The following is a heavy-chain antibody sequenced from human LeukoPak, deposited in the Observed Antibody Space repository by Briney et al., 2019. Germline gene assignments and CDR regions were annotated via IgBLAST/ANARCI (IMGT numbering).Heavy chain of an antibody. CDR2: ISSSSSYI. Sequence: PGGSLRLSCAASGFTFSSYSMNWVRQAPGKGLEWVSSISSSSSYIYYADSVKGRFTISRDNAKNTLYLQMNSLRAEDTAVYYCAKEFGGLYYYDSSGYFDYWGQGTLVTVSS. D-gene: IGHD3-22*01. V-gene: IGHV3-21*01. J-gene: IGHJ4*02. CDR1: GFTFSSYS. CDR3: AKEFGGLYYYDSSGYFDY.